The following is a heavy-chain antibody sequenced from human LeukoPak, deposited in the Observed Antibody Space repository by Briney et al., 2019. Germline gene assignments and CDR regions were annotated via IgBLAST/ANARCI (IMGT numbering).Heavy chain of an antibody. CDR3: ASRADEGFDY. Sequence: ASVKVSCKASGYTFTSYGISWVRQAPGQGLEWMGWISAYNGNTNYAQKLQGRVTMTRNTSISTAYMELSSLRSEDTAVYYCASRADEGFDYWGQGTLVTVSS. J-gene: IGHJ4*02. V-gene: IGHV1-18*01. CDR2: ISAYNGNT. CDR1: GYTFTSYG.